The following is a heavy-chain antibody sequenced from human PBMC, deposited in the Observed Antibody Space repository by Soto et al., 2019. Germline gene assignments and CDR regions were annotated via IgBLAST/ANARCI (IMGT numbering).Heavy chain of an antibody. Sequence: ASVKVSCKASGYTFTGYYMHWVRQAPGQGLEWMGWINPNSGGTNYAQKFQGRVTMTRDTSISTAYMELSRLRSDDTAVYYCARDDSSGYSYFDYWGQGTLVTGSA. D-gene: IGHD3-22*01. J-gene: IGHJ4*02. CDR2: INPNSGGT. V-gene: IGHV1-2*02. CDR1: GYTFTGYY. CDR3: ARDDSSGYSYFDY.